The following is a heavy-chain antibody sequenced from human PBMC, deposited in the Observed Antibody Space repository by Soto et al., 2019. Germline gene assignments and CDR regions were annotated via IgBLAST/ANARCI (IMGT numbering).Heavy chain of an antibody. Sequence: QVQLMQSGTEVKEPGASVNLSCKASGYTFSSFYIHWVRQAPGQGLEWVGIMTPSGDRTNYAQNFQGRVPMTRDTATSTVYMELSSLRSEDTAVYYCARGRGYSGDDLQEDGFDVWGQGTMVTVS. V-gene: IGHV1-46*01. CDR3: ARGRGYSGDDLQEDGFDV. CDR2: MTPSGDRT. D-gene: IGHD5-12*01. CDR1: GYTFSSFY. J-gene: IGHJ3*01.